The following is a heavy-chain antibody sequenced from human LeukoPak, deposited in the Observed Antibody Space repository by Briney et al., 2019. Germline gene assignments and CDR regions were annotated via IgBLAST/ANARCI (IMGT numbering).Heavy chain of an antibody. CDR1: GFTFSSYW. CDR3: AREHWEWLIALDI. D-gene: IGHD6-19*01. V-gene: IGHV3-7*01. CDR2: IKQDGSEK. J-gene: IGHJ3*02. Sequence: GGSLRLSCAASGFTFSSYWMSWVRQAPGKGLEWVANIKQDGSEKYYVDSVKGRFTISRDNAKNSLYLQMNSLRAEDTAVYYCAREHWEWLIALDIWGQGTMVTVSS.